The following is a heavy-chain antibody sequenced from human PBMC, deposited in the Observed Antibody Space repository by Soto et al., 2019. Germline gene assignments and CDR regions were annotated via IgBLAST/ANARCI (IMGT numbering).Heavy chain of an antibody. CDR1: GGSFSGYY. CDR3: ARNRGYYSYFDY. CDR2: INHSGST. V-gene: IGHV4-34*01. D-gene: IGHD3-3*01. Sequence: QVQLQQWGAGLLKPSETLSLTCAVYGGSFSGYYWSWIRQPPGKGLEWIGEINHSGSTNYNPSLKIRVTISVDPSKNQFSLNLSSVTAADTAVYYCARNRGYYSYFDYWGQGTLVTVSS. J-gene: IGHJ4*02.